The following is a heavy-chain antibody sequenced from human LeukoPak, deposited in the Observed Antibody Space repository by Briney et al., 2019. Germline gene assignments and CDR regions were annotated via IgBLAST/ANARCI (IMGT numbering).Heavy chain of an antibody. V-gene: IGHV3-7*01. Sequence: PGGSLRLSCEASGFTFRDYWMTWVRQAPGKGLEWVANVKQDGTEKFYVDSVKGRFTISRDNGKNSLYLQMNSLRVEDTAIYYCARAVGTSWADYWGQGTLVTVSS. CDR1: GFTFRDYW. CDR2: VKQDGTEK. J-gene: IGHJ4*02. CDR3: ARAVGTSWADY. D-gene: IGHD6-13*01.